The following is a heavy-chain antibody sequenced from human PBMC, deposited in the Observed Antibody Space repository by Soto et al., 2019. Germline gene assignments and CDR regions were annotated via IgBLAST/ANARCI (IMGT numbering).Heavy chain of an antibody. V-gene: IGHV3-21*01. D-gene: IGHD3-10*01. Sequence: ESGGGLVKPGGSLRLSCAASGFNFSTYGMNWVRQAPGKGLEWVSSISSKGSYIYYTPSVKGRFTISRDNAKNSVYLQMNSLRAEDKAVYYCGRDRSHYAGVGKIDPWGQGTLVAVSS. J-gene: IGHJ5*02. CDR1: GFNFSTYG. CDR2: ISSKGSYI. CDR3: GRDRSHYAGVGKIDP.